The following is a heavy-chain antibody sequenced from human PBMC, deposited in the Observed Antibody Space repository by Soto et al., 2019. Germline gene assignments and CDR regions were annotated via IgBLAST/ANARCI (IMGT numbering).Heavy chain of an antibody. V-gene: IGHV3-11*01. J-gene: IGHJ6*02. CDR3: ASPGTSYDFWSGYPTRGGMDV. CDR1: GFTFDDYA. D-gene: IGHD3-3*01. CDR2: ISSSGSTI. Sequence: GGSLRLSCAASGFTFDDYAMHWVRQAPGKGLEWVSYISSSGSTIYYADSVKGRFTISRDNAKNSLYLQMNSLRAEDTAVYYCASPGTSYDFWSGYPTRGGMDVWGQGTTVTVSS.